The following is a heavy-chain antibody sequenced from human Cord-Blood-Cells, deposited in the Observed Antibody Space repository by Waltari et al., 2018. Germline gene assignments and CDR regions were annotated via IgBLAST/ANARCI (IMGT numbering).Heavy chain of an antibody. V-gene: IGHV4-34*01. J-gene: IGHJ4*02. D-gene: IGHD3-3*01. Sequence: QVQLQQWGAGLLKPSETLSLTCAVYGGSFSGYYWSWIRQPPGKGLEWIGEINHSESTNYNPSLKSRVTISVDTSKNQFSLKLSSVTAADTAVYYCARVEEYYDFWSGYNTALFDYWGQGTLVTVSS. CDR2: INHSEST. CDR1: GGSFSGYY. CDR3: ARVEEYYDFWSGYNTALFDY.